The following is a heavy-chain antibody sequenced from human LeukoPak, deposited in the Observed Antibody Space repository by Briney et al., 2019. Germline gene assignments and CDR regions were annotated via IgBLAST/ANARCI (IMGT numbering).Heavy chain of an antibody. CDR2: ISGSGGST. D-gene: IGHD3-22*01. J-gene: IGHJ4*02. CDR1: GFTFSSYA. Sequence: GGSLRLSCAASGFTFSSYATSWVRQAPGKGLEWVSAISGSGGSTYYADSVKGRFTISRDNSKNTLYLQMNSLRAEDTAVYYCAKKYYYDSSGYYGYWGQGTLVTVSS. V-gene: IGHV3-23*01. CDR3: AKKYYYDSSGYYGY.